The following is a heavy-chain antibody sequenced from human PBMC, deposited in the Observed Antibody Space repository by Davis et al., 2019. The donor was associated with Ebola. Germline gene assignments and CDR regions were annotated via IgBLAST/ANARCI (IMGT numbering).Heavy chain of an antibody. CDR1: GFTFSSYG. CDR2: IWYDGSNK. V-gene: IGHV3-33*01. CDR3: ARDEGYSSGWYVVGGDY. D-gene: IGHD6-19*01. Sequence: GGSLRLSCAASGFTFSSYGMQWVRQAPGKGLEWVAVIWYDGSNKYYADSVKGRFTISRDNSKNTLYLQMNSLRAEDTAVYYCARDEGYSSGWYVVGGDYWGQGTLVTVSS. J-gene: IGHJ4*02.